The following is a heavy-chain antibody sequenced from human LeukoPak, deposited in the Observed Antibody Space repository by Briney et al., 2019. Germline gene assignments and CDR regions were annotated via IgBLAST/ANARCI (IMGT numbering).Heavy chain of an antibody. D-gene: IGHD6-13*01. CDR3: ARVTGYSSSWQTIDY. Sequence: SETLSLTCAVYGGSFSGYYWSWIRQPSGKGLEWIGEINHSGSTNYNPSLKSRVTISVDTSKNQFSLKLSSVTAADTAVYYCARVTGYSSSWQTIDYWGQGTLVTVSS. J-gene: IGHJ4*02. CDR2: INHSGST. V-gene: IGHV4-34*01. CDR1: GGSFSGYY.